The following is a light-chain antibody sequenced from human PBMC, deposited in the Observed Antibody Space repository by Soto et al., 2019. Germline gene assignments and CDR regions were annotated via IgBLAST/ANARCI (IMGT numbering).Light chain of an antibody. CDR2: DAS. V-gene: IGKV3D-15*01. Sequence: EIVMTQSPATLSVSPGERATLSCRASQTVSNKLAWYQQKPGQPPRLLIYDASTRATGIPARFSGSGSGTEFTLSISSLQSEDFAIYYCQQYSDWPPKTFGQGTKVDIK. CDR3: QQYSDWPPKT. CDR1: QTVSNK. J-gene: IGKJ1*01.